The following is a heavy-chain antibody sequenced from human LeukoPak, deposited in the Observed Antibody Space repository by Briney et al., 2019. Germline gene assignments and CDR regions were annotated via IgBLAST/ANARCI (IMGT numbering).Heavy chain of an antibody. Sequence: PGGSLRLSCAAPGFTFSSYAMSWVRQAPGKGLEWVSTISGSGGSTYYADSVKGRFTISRDNSKNTLYLQMNSLRAEDTAVYYCAKDPYYYDSSGYFRSWGQGTLVTVSS. V-gene: IGHV3-23*01. D-gene: IGHD3-22*01. J-gene: IGHJ5*02. CDR2: ISGSGGST. CDR3: AKDPYYYDSSGYFRS. CDR1: GFTFSSYA.